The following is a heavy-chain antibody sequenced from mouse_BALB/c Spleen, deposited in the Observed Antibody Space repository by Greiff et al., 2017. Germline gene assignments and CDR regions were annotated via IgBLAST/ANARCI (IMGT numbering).Heavy chain of an antibody. J-gene: IGHJ4*01. CDR3: GRDPTTEYAMDY. Sequence: VLLVESGPGLVAPSQCLSISCTVSGFSLTSYGVHWVRQPPGKGLEWLGVIWAGGSTNYNSALMSRLSISKENSKSQVFLKMNSLQTDDTAMYYCGRDPTTEYAMDYWGQGTSVTVSS. D-gene: IGHD1-1*01. CDR1: GFSLTSYG. CDR2: IWAGGST. V-gene: IGHV2-9*02.